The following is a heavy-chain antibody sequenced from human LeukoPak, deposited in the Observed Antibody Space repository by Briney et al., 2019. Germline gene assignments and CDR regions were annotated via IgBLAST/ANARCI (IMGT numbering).Heavy chain of an antibody. J-gene: IGHJ5*02. CDR1: GFTFEDYY. CDR2: ISSGNHTI. V-gene: IGHV3-11*01. D-gene: IGHD6-19*01. CDR3: ARGGPVAGVNWFDP. Sequence: PGGSLRLSCAASGFTFEDYYMSWIRQAPGKGLEWLSYISSGNHTIYYADSVNGRFTISRDNAKNSLSLHMNNLRVEDTAIYYCARGGPVAGVNWFDPWGQGTLVTVSS.